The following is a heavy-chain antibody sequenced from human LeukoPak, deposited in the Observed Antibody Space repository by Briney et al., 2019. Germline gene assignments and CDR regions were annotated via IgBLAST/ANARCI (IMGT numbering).Heavy chain of an antibody. CDR3: ARGSGWGYCSGGSCYSDY. CDR1: GYTFTNYG. V-gene: IGHV1-18*01. Sequence: ASVKVSCKASGYTFTNYGITWVRQAPGQGLEWMGWISAYNGNTNYAQKLQGRVTMTTDTSTSTAYMELRSLRSDDTAVYYCARGSGWGYCSGGSCYSDYWGQGTLVTVSS. D-gene: IGHD2-15*01. J-gene: IGHJ4*02. CDR2: ISAYNGNT.